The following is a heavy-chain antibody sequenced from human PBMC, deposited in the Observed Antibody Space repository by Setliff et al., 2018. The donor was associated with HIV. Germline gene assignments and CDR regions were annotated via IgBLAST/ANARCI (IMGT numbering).Heavy chain of an antibody. CDR2: IIPIFGTA. V-gene: IGHV1-69*05. CDR1: GGTISSYA. Sequence: SVKVSCKASGGTISSYAISWVRQAPGQGLEWMGGIIPIFGTANYAQKSQGRVTITTDESTSTAYMELSSLRSEDTAVYYCAIGGNGYNWVLVDAFDIWGQGTMVTVS. D-gene: IGHD5-12*01. CDR3: AIGGNGYNWVLVDAFDI. J-gene: IGHJ3*02.